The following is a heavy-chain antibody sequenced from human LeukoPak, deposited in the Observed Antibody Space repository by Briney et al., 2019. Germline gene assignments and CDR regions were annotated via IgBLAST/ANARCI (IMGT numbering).Heavy chain of an antibody. D-gene: IGHD3-10*01. Sequence: GGSLRLSCAASGFTFSSYAMDWVRQAPGKGLEWVAVISYDGGNKYYADSVKGRFAISRDNSKNTLSLQMNSLRAEDTAVYYCAKGYGSGSYYRGLNYWGQGTLVTVSS. CDR1: GFTFSSYA. J-gene: IGHJ4*02. V-gene: IGHV3-30*18. CDR2: ISYDGGNK. CDR3: AKGYGSGSYYRGLNY.